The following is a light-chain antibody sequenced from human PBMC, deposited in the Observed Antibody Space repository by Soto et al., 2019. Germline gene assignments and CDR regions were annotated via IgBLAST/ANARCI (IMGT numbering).Light chain of an antibody. CDR2: EVT. J-gene: IGLJ1*01. CDR3: GSYTSTYVRI. CDR1: SGDIGSYNR. V-gene: IGLV2-14*01. Sequence: QSALTQPASVSGSPGQSITISCTGTSGDIGSYNRVSWYQQHPGKAPKLIIYEVTNRPSGVSDRFSGSKSGNVASLTISGLQAADEADYYCGSYTSTYVRIFGTGTKLTVL.